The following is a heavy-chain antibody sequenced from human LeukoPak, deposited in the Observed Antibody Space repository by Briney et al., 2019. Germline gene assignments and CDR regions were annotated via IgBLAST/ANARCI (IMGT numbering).Heavy chain of an antibody. CDR1: GFTFSSYS. CDR2: ISSTSSSI. Sequence: PGGSLRLSCAASGFTFSSYSMSWVRQAPGKGLEWVSSISSTSSSIYYADSVKGRFTISRDNAKNSLYLQMNSLRAEDTAVYYCAKASREKQLVSSNYYMDVWGKGTTVTVSS. J-gene: IGHJ6*03. V-gene: IGHV3-21*01. D-gene: IGHD6-6*01. CDR3: AKASREKQLVSSNYYMDV.